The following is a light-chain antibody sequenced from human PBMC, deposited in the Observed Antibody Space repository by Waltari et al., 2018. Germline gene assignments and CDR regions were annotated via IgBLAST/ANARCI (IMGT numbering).Light chain of an antibody. CDR3: ATWDDSLSGVV. Sequence: QSALTQPPSASGTPGQRVTISCSGTISNIGTNTVNWFQRLPGPAPKLIIFSNTQRPSGVPDRFSGSKSGTSAFLAISGLQSGDEADYYCATWDDSLSGVVFGGGTKLTVL. V-gene: IGLV1-44*01. J-gene: IGLJ3*02. CDR2: SNT. CDR1: ISNIGTNT.